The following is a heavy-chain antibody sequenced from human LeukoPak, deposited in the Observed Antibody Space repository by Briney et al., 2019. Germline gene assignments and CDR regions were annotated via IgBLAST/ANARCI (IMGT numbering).Heavy chain of an antibody. CDR1: GGSTSSNSYY. CDR3: ARQQMATLRYAFDI. Sequence: SETLSLTCTVSGGSTSSNSYYWGWIRQPPGKGLEWIGSIYYSETIYYNPSLKSRVTISVDTSKKQFSLNLSSVTAADTAVYYCARQQMATLRYAFDIWGQGTMVTVSS. V-gene: IGHV4-39*01. D-gene: IGHD5-24*01. J-gene: IGHJ3*02. CDR2: IYYSETI.